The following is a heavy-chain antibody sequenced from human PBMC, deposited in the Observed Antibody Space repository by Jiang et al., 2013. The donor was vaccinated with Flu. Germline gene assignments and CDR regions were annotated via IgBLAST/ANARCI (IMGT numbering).Heavy chain of an antibody. CDR1: GGSVSGSNW. Sequence: EYGSGLVKPSGTLSLTCAVSGGSVSGSNWWAWVRQAPGKGLEWIGKKYHTGATDYNPSLKSRVTISIDKSKNQFSLTLNSVTAADTAVYYCASSNFYVLDVWGQGTTVTVSS. CDR3: ASSNFYVLDV. V-gene: IGHV4-4*02. J-gene: IGHJ6*02. D-gene: IGHD6-13*01. CDR2: KYHTGAT.